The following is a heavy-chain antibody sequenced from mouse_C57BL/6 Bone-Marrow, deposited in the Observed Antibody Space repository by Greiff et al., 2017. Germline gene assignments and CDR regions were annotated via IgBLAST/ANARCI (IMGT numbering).Heavy chain of an antibody. CDR1: GYTFTSYW. V-gene: IGHV1-69*01. CDR3: ARNRYYGYDGYFDV. Sequence: QVQLKQPGAELVMPGASVKLSCKASGYTFTSYWMHWVKQRPGQGLEWIGEIDPSDSYTNYNQKFKGKSTLTVDKSSSTAYMQLSSLTSEDSAVYYCARNRYYGYDGYFDVWGTGTTVTVSS. CDR2: IDPSDSYT. D-gene: IGHD2-2*01. J-gene: IGHJ1*03.